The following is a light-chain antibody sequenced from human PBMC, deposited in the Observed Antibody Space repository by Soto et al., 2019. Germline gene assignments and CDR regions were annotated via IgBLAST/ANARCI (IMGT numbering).Light chain of an antibody. J-gene: IGLJ3*02. CDR2: LEGSGSY. V-gene: IGLV4-60*02. Sequence: QPVLTQSSSASASLGSSVKLTCTLSSGHSSYIIAWHQQQPGKAPRYLMKLEGSGSYNKGSGIPDHFSGSSSGADLYLTISNLQFEDEADYYCETWDSNTRVFGGGTKLTVL. CDR1: SGHSSYI. CDR3: ETWDSNTRV.